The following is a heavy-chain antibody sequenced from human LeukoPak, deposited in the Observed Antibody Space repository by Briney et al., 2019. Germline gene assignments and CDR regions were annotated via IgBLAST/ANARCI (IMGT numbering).Heavy chain of an antibody. V-gene: IGHV4-34*01. J-gene: IGHJ5*02. CDR1: GFSFSDYY. D-gene: IGHD2-21*01. CDR2: INHSGST. CDR3: ARGRGYSSYNWFDP. Sequence: LRLACTASGFSFSDYYMSWIRQPPGKGLEWIGEINHSGSTNYNPSLKSRVTISVDTSKNQFSLKLSSVTAADTAVYYCARGRGYSSYNWFDPWGQGTLVTVSS.